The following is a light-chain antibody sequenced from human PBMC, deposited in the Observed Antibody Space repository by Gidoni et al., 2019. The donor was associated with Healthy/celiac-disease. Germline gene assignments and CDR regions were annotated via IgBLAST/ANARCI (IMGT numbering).Light chain of an antibody. V-gene: IGKV1-33*01. Sequence: DLQITQSPSSLSASVGDRVTITCQASQDISNYLNWYQQKPGKGPKLLIYDASNLETGVPSRFSGSGSGTDFTFTISSLQPEDIATYYCQQYDNLLITFGQGTRLEIK. CDR1: QDISNY. J-gene: IGKJ5*01. CDR3: QQYDNLLIT. CDR2: DAS.